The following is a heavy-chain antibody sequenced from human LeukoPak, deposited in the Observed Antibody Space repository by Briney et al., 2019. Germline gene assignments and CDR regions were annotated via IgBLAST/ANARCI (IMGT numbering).Heavy chain of an antibody. D-gene: IGHD1-26*01. Sequence: ASVKVSCKASGYTFTGYYMHWVRQAPGQGLGWMGWINPNSGGTNYAQKFQGRVTMTRDTSISTAYMELSRLRPDDTAVYYCAREVGATFDAFDIWGQGTMVTVSS. CDR3: AREVGATFDAFDI. J-gene: IGHJ3*02. V-gene: IGHV1-2*02. CDR2: INPNSGGT. CDR1: GYTFTGYY.